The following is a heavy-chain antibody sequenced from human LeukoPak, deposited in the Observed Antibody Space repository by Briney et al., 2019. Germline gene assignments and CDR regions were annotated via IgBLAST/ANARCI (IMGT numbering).Heavy chain of an antibody. CDR3: ARGLLDGCSGYGPFDY. CDR1: GGTFSSYA. J-gene: IGHJ4*02. CDR2: IIPIFGTA. Sequence: SVKVSCKASGGTFSSYAISWVRQAPGQGLEWMGGIIPIFGTANYAQKFQGRVTITADESTSTAYMELSSLRSEDTAVYYCARGLLDGCSGYGPFDYWGQGTLVTVSS. V-gene: IGHV1-69*13. D-gene: IGHD5-12*01.